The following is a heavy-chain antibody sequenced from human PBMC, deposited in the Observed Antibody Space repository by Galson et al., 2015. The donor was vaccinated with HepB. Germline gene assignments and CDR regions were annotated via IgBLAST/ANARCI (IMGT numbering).Heavy chain of an antibody. D-gene: IGHD3-22*01. CDR2: ISYDGSNK. CDR1: GFTFSSYA. J-gene: IGHJ4*02. CDR3: ARGPTPYYDSSGFTLGY. Sequence: SLRLSCAASGFTFSSYAMHWVRQAPGKGLEWVAVISYDGSNKYYADSVKGRFAISRDNSKNTLYLQMNSLRAEDTAVYYCARGPTPYYDSSGFTLGYWGQGTLVTVSS. V-gene: IGHV3-30*09.